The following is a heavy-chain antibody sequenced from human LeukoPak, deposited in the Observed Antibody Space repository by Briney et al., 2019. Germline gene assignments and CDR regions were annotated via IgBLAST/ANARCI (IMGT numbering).Heavy chain of an antibody. CDR3: ASDHSGWLGLGY. V-gene: IGHV4-61*02. D-gene: IGHD6-19*01. CDR2: IYAGGRS. J-gene: IGHJ4*02. Sequence: SETLSLTCTVSNVSISSGSHYWNWIRQPAGKGPEWIGRIYAGGRSNYNPSLRSRVTISVDTSKNQFSLRLSSVTATDTGVYYCASDHSGWLGLGYWGQGTLVSVSS. CDR1: NVSISSGSHY.